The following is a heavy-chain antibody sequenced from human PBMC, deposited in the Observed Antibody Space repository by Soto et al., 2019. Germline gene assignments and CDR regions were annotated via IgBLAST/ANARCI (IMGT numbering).Heavy chain of an antibody. CDR2: LTGSSGVT. CDR1: GITFSNFA. D-gene: IGHD3-9*01. V-gene: IGHV3-23*01. Sequence: EVQLLESGGGLVQPGGSLRLSCVVSGITFSNFAMSWVRQAPGKGLEWVATLTGSSGVTYYADSVKGRFAISRDNSRNTLSLHMSSLPAGDTAVYYCEKGGATYGLLTYDSWGQGTRVPVSS. CDR3: EKGGATYGLLTYDS. J-gene: IGHJ4*02.